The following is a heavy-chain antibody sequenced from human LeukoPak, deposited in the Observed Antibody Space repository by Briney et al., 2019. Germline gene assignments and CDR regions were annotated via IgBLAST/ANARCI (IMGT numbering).Heavy chain of an antibody. J-gene: IGHJ6*03. V-gene: IGHV3-23*01. CDR3: ARDSLDYYDSRGYAYYYYMDV. CDR2: INVGGDTS. Sequence: GGSLRLSCAASGFTFNNYAMNWVRQAPGKGLEWVSAINVGGDTSYYADSVKGRFTISRDNAKNSLYLQMNSLRAEDTAVYYCARDSLDYYDSRGYAYYYYMDVWGKGTTVTVSS. CDR1: GFTFNNYA. D-gene: IGHD3-22*01.